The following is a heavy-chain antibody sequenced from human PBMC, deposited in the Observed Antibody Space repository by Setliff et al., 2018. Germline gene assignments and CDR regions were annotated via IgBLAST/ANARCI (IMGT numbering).Heavy chain of an antibody. CDR1: GGSISSHGFY. CDR3: ARHGRYTGTYADAFDI. CDR2: FYFGENT. D-gene: IGHD1-26*01. V-gene: IGHV4-39*01. J-gene: IGHJ3*02. Sequence: PSETLSLTCTVSGGSISSHGFYWGWIRQPPGEGLEWIGSFYFGENTHYNPSLKSRLTISVDTSKTQFSLQLSPVTAADTAVYYCARHGRYTGTYADAFDIWGQGTMVTVSS.